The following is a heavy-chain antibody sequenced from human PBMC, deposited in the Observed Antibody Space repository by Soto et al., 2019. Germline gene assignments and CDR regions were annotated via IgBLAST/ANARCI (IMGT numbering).Heavy chain of an antibody. V-gene: IGHV4-31*03. J-gene: IGHJ6*02. Sequence: QVQLQESGPGLVKPSQTLSLTCTVSGGSISSGGYYWSWIRQHPGKGREWIGYIYYSGSTYYNPSLKSRVTISVDTSKNQFSLKLSSVTAADTAVYYCARGFGSPPRNGMDVWGQGTTVTVSS. CDR2: IYYSGST. D-gene: IGHD1-26*01. CDR3: ARGFGSPPRNGMDV. CDR1: GGSISSGGYY.